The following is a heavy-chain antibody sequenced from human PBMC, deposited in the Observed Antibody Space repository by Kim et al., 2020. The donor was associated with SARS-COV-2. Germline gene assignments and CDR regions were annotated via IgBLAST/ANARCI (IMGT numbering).Heavy chain of an antibody. CDR2: IYYSGST. D-gene: IGHD3-10*01. CDR1: GGSISSSSYY. Sequence: SETLSLTCTVSGGSISSSSYYWGWIRQPPGKGLEWIGSIYYSGSTYYNPSLKSRVTISVDTSKNQFSLKLSSVTAADTAVYYCARPALLWFGELWDDYWGQGTLVPVSS. J-gene: IGHJ4*02. V-gene: IGHV4-39*01. CDR3: ARPALLWFGELWDDY.